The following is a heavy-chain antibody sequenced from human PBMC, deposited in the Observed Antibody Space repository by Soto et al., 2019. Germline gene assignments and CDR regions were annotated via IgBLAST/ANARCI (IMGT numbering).Heavy chain of an antibody. CDR3: ANLAHYDISP. J-gene: IGHJ5*02. V-gene: IGHV3-21*01. CDR1: GFTFSSYS. CDR2: ISSSSSYI. Sequence: EVQLVESGGGLVKPGGSLRLSCAASGFTFSSYSMNWVRQAPGKGLEWVSSISSSSSYIYYADSVKGRFTISRDNAKNSLYLQTNSLRAEDTAVYYCANLAHYDISPWGQGTLVTVSS. D-gene: IGHD3-9*01.